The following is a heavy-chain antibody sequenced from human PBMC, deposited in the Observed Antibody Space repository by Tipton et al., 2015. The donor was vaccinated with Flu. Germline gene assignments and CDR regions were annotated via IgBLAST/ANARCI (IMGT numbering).Heavy chain of an antibody. CDR3: AREGRREQLALDY. CDR2: IDHSGTT. J-gene: IGHJ4*02. CDR1: GYSISSGYY. V-gene: IGHV4-38-2*02. Sequence: TLSLTCTVSGYSISSGYYWGWIRQPPGKGLEWIGSIDHSGTTYYNPSLKSRVTISVDTSKNQFSLKLSSVTAADTAVYYCAREGRREQLALDYWGQGTLVTVSS. D-gene: IGHD6-6*01.